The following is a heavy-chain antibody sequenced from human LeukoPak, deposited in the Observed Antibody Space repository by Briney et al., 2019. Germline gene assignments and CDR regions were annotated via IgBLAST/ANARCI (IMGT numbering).Heavy chain of an antibody. CDR3: TRDLFRHYCTNGVCYQFDY. V-gene: IGHV1-2*02. CDR1: GYTFTGHY. D-gene: IGHD2-8*01. J-gene: IGHJ4*02. Sequence: ASVKVSCKASGYTFTGHYMHWVRQAPGQGLEWMGWVLPNNGGTNYAQKFQGRVTMTRDTSISTVYMELSGLTSDDTAFYFCTRDLFRHYCTNGVCYQFDYWGQGTLVTVSS. CDR2: VLPNNGGT.